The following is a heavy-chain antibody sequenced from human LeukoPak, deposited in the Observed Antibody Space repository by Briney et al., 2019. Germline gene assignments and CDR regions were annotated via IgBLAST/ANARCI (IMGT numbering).Heavy chain of an antibody. V-gene: IGHV5-51*01. CDR2: IYPSDSDT. CDR3: VRRPANYCSGDRCYLYYFDY. Sequence: GESLKISCKASGYSFTSYWIGWVRQMPGKGLEWMGIIYPSDSDTRYNPSFQGQVTISADKSINTAYLQWSGLKASDTAMYYCVRRPANYCSGDRCYLYYFDYWGQGTLVTVSS. CDR1: GYSFTSYW. J-gene: IGHJ4*02. D-gene: IGHD2-15*01.